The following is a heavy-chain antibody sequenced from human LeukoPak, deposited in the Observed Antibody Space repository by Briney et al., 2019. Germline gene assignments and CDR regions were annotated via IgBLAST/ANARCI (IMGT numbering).Heavy chain of an antibody. CDR1: GGSLSNYY. CDR2: INHSGST. CDR3: ARSGGLHYNWFDP. V-gene: IGHV4-34*01. D-gene: IGHD3-10*01. J-gene: IGHJ5*02. Sequence: PSETLSLTCAVYGGSLSNYYWSWIRQPPGKGLEWIGEINHSGSTNYNPSLKSRVTISVDTSKNQFSLKLSSVTAADTAVYYCARSGGLHYNWFDPWGQGTLVTVSS.